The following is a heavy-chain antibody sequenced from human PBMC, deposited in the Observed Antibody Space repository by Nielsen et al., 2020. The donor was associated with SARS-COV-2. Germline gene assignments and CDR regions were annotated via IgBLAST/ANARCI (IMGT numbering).Heavy chain of an antibody. CDR1: GFTFDDYA. CDR3: ATLAAAGHYYYYGMDV. D-gene: IGHD6-13*01. V-gene: IGHV3-9*01. J-gene: IGHJ6*02. Sequence: SLKISCAASGFTFDDYAMHWVRQAPGKGLEWVSGISWNSGSIGYADSVKGRFTIFRDNAKNSLYLQMNSLRAEDTALYYCATLAAAGHYYYYGMDVWGQGTTVTVSS. CDR2: ISWNSGSI.